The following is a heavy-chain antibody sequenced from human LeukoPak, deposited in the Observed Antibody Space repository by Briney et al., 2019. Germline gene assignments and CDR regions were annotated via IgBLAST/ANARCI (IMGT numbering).Heavy chain of an antibody. CDR2: TTAYNGNT. CDR3: ARVSHFGGTTRGELDY. V-gene: IGHV1-18*01. J-gene: IGHJ4*02. Sequence: GAPGRLSSTSSVSTFTISGISWWGRPPGQGLGGWGGTTAYNGNTNYEQKLQGRVTMTTATSTSTAYMELRSLRSDDTAVYYCARVSHFGGTTRGELDYWGQGTLVTVSS. D-gene: IGHD3-16*01. CDR1: VSTFTISG.